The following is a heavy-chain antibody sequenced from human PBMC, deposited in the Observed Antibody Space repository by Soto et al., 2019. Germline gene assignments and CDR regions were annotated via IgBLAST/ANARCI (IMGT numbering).Heavy chain of an antibody. J-gene: IGHJ6*03. CDR3: ARGGGVRYDFWSGMGSYYMDV. CDR1: GGSFSGYY. V-gene: IGHV4-34*01. CDR2: INHSGST. Sequence: PAENLSLTCAVYGGSFSGYYWSWIRQPPGKGLECIGEINHSGSTNYNPSLKSRVTISVDTSKNQFSLKLSSVTAADTAVYYCARGGGVRYDFWSGMGSYYMDVWGKGTTVTVSS. D-gene: IGHD3-3*01.